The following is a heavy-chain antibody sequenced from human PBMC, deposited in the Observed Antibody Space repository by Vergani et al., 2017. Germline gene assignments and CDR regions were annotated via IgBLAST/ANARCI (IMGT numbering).Heavy chain of an antibody. Sequence: AKLVESGGGVVQPGGSLRLSCAASGFTFSNFGMHWVRQAPGKGLEWVALISHDGSESFYGTSVTGRLTISRDNSKNTLFLQLSSLKAEDTSVYYCAKAAGMGITVSATIDSWGQGTLVLVSS. D-gene: IGHD3-10*02. CDR3: AKAAGMGITVSATIDS. CDR1: GFTFSNFG. CDR2: ISHDGSES. V-gene: IGHV3-30*18. J-gene: IGHJ4*02.